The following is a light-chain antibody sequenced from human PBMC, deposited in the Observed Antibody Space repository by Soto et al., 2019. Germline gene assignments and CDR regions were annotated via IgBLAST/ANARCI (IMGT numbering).Light chain of an antibody. Sequence: IVMTQSPATLSVSPWERATLSCRASQSVSSYLAWYQQKPGQAPRLLIYDASNRATGIPARFSGSGSGTAFTLTISSLEPEDFAVYYCQQRSNWPKTFGQGTKVDIK. CDR1: QSVSSY. J-gene: IGKJ1*01. CDR2: DAS. CDR3: QQRSNWPKT. V-gene: IGKV3-11*01.